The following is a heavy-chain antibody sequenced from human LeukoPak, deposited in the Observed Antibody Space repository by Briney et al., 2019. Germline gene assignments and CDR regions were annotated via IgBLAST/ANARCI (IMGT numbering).Heavy chain of an antibody. D-gene: IGHD2-2*01. CDR1: GFTVSSNY. Sequence: PGGSLRLSCAASGFTVSSNYMSWVRQAPGKGLEWVSYISSSGSTIYYADSVKGRFTISRDNAKNSLYLQMNSLRAEDTAVYYCARPHGSVVVPAASDYWGQGTLVTVSS. V-gene: IGHV3-11*01. CDR2: ISSSGSTI. CDR3: ARPHGSVVVPAASDY. J-gene: IGHJ4*02.